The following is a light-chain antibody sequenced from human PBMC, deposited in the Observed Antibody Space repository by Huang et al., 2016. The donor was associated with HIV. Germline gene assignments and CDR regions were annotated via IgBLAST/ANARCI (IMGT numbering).Light chain of an antibody. CDR2: AAS. V-gene: IGKV1-39*01. J-gene: IGKJ3*01. CDR1: QSISTY. Sequence: DIQMTQSPSSLSASVGDRVTITCLASQSISTYLNWYQQNPGKAPKLLIVAASTWQRGVTSRFSGSGSGTDFTLTISSLQTAAIETYYCQRTYSTLTFGPGTKVEIK. CDR3: QRTYSTLT.